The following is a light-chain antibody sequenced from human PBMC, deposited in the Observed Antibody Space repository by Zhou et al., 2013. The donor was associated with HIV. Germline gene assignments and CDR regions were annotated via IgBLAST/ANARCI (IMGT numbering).Light chain of an antibody. V-gene: IGKV1-39*01. CDR1: QSISRH. CDR2: AAS. J-gene: IGKJ2*02. Sequence: DIQMTQSPSSLSASVGDRVTITCRASQSISRHLNWYQQEPGKAPKLLMYAASNLQSGVPSKFSGSGSGTHFTLTISSLQPEDFATYYCQQSDSDPSTFGQGTKLEIK. CDR3: QQSDSDPST.